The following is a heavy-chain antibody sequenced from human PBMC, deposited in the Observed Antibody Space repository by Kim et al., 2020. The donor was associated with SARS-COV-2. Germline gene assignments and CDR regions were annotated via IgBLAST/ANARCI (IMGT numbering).Heavy chain of an antibody. J-gene: IGHJ4*02. Sequence: GGSLRLSCAASGFTFSSYSMNWVRQAPGKGLEWVSSISSSSSYIYYADSVKGRFTISRDNAKNSLYLQMNSLRAEDTAVYYCARDPTSIHERWLQLDYWGQGTLVTASS. V-gene: IGHV3-21*01. CDR1: GFTFSSYS. D-gene: IGHD5-12*01. CDR3: ARDPTSIHERWLQLDY. CDR2: ISSSSSYI.